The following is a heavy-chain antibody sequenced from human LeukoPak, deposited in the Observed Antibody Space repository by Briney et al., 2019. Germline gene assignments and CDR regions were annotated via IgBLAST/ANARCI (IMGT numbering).Heavy chain of an antibody. CDR2: IIPGLDIA. V-gene: IGHV1-69*04. D-gene: IGHD3-9*01. Sequence: GASVKVSCKASGGTFSSYAISWVRQAPGQGLEWMGRIIPGLDIANSAQSFQGRVTITADKYTSTAYMELSSLRSDDTAVYYCAREWYDILTGYQGFQLDYWGQGSLVTVSS. CDR1: GGTFSSYA. J-gene: IGHJ4*02. CDR3: AREWYDILTGYQGFQLDY.